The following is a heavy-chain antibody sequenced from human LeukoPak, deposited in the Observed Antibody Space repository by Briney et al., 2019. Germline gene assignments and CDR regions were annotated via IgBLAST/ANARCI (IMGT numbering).Heavy chain of an antibody. CDR2: IYYSGST. Sequence: SETLSLTCTVSGGSISSYYWSWIRQPPGKGLEWIGYIYYSGSTNYNPSLKSRVTISVDTSKNQFSLKLSSVTAADTAVYYCARVVRYDFWSGAPNWFDPWGQGTLVTVSS. V-gene: IGHV4-59*01. D-gene: IGHD3-3*01. J-gene: IGHJ5*02. CDR3: ARVVRYDFWSGAPNWFDP. CDR1: GGSISSYY.